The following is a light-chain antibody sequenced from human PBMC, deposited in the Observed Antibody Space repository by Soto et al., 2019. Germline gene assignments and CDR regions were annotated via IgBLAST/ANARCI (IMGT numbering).Light chain of an antibody. J-gene: IGKJ2*01. CDR1: QSIGN. CDR2: GAS. CDR3: QQCDNWPYT. Sequence: EIVMTQSPVTLSVSPGERATLSCRASQSIGNLAWYQQKPGHPARLLIWGASTRVTGVPARFGGSGSGTEFTLTVSSLQSEDFAVYYCQQCDNWPYTFGQGTKLEIK. V-gene: IGKV3-15*01.